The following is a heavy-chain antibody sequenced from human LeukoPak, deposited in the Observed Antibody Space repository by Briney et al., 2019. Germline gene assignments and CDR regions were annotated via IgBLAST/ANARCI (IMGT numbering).Heavy chain of an antibody. CDR1: GFIFRNFG. Sequence: GGSQTLSCAASGFIFRNFGVSWIRQAPGKGLEWVSYISDVVSHTWYAASVEARFIISRDNSNNRVFLQMNSLRPEDTALYYCAKDNYGGVYASWGQGTLVTVSS. V-gene: IGHV3-23*01. J-gene: IGHJ5*02. CDR3: AKDNYGGVYAS. D-gene: IGHD3-16*01. CDR2: ISDVVSHT.